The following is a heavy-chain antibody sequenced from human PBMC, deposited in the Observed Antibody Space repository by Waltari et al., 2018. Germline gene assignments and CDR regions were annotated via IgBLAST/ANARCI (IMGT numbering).Heavy chain of an antibody. CDR1: GYPFTTYY. V-gene: IGHV1-46*03. D-gene: IGHD6-19*01. Sequence: QVQLVQSGAEVKKPGASVKVSCKASGYPFTTYYMHWVRQAPGQGLEWVGIINPDGGSTSYAQKFQDSLTMTRDTSTSTVYMQLTSLTSEDTAVYYCASQRAGSGWLSIDYWGQGTLVTVSS. CDR2: INPDGGST. J-gene: IGHJ4*02. CDR3: ASQRAGSGWLSIDY.